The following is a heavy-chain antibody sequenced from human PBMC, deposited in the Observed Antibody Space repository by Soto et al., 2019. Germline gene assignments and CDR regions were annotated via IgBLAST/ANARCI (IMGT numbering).Heavy chain of an antibody. Sequence: EVQLLESGGGLVQPGGSLRLSCAASGFTFSSYAMSWVRQAPGKGLEWVSAISGSGGSTYYADSVKGRFTISRDNSKNTLYLQMNRLRAEDTAVYYCAKVLSVGYSNYAIDYWGQGTLVTVSS. CDR3: AKVLSVGYSNYAIDY. J-gene: IGHJ4*02. V-gene: IGHV3-23*01. CDR1: GFTFSSYA. D-gene: IGHD4-4*01. CDR2: ISGSGGST.